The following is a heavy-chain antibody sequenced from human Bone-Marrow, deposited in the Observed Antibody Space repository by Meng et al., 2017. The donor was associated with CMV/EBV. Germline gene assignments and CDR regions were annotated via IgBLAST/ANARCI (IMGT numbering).Heavy chain of an antibody. CDR2: MYDGGMP. J-gene: IGHJ5*02. CDR1: GFSVSSNY. CDR3: ATGYSRGLDP. V-gene: IGHV3-53*01. Sequence: GGSLRLSCAASGFSVSSNYMRWVRQAPGKGLEWVSVMYDGGMPYHADSVQGRFTIPRDSSKNTVYLQMNGLRPEGTADYYCATGYSRGLDPWGQGTLVTVSS. D-gene: IGHD3-22*01.